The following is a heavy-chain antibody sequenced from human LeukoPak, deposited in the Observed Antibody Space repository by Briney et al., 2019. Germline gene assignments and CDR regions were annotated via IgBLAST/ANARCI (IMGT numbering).Heavy chain of an antibody. CDR3: ARLRAYYYDSSGYYNFDF. CDR1: GGSTSSSSFY. Sequence: PSETLSLTCTVSGGSTSSSSFYWGWIRQPPGKGLECIGRISYSGRTYYNPSLQSRVTISVDTSKNQFSLRLSSVTAADTAVYYCARLRAYYYDSSGYYNFDFWGQGTLVSVSS. V-gene: IGHV4-39*01. CDR2: ISYSGRT. D-gene: IGHD3-22*01. J-gene: IGHJ4*02.